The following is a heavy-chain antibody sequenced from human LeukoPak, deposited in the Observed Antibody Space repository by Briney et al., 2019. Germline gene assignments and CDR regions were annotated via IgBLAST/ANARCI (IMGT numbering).Heavy chain of an antibody. CDR2: IYPGDSDT. Sequence: GESLKISCKASGYSFSNYWIGWVRQMPGKGLEWMGIIYPGDSDTRYSPSFQGQVTISADKSITTGYLQWSSLKASDTAMYYCAVTYYYDSSGYYYFDYWGQGTLVTVSS. CDR1: GYSFSNYW. D-gene: IGHD3-22*01. CDR3: AVTYYYDSSGYYYFDY. J-gene: IGHJ4*02. V-gene: IGHV5-51*01.